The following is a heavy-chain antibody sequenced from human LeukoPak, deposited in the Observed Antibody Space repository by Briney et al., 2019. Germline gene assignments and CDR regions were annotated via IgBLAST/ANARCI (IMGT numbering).Heavy chain of an antibody. V-gene: IGHV3-11*01. D-gene: IGHD6-19*01. CDR3: ARGIAVAGHNWFDH. J-gene: IGHJ5*02. Sequence: GGSLRLSCAASGFTFSDYYMSWIRQAPGKGLEWVSYISTSNTIYYSDSVKGRFTISRDNAKHSLFLQMNSLTAEDTAVYYCARGIAVAGHNWFDHWGQGTLVTVSS. CDR2: ISTSNTI. CDR1: GFTFSDYY.